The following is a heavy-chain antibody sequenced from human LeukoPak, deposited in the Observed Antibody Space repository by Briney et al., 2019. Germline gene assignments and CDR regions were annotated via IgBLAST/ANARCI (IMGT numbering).Heavy chain of an antibody. Sequence: GGSLRLSCEASGFTFSSYGMYWVRKAPGKGLEWVAVISHDGSNKYYADSVKGRFTISRDNSKNTLYLQMNSLRVEDTAVYYCAKERGGQDWDFDLWGRGTLVTVSS. D-gene: IGHD3-10*01. CDR2: ISHDGSNK. CDR3: AKERGGQDWDFDL. V-gene: IGHV3-30*18. CDR1: GFTFSSYG. J-gene: IGHJ2*01.